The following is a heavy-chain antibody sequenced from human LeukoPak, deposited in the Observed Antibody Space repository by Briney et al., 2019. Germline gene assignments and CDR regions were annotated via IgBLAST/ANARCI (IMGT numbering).Heavy chain of an antibody. CDR3: ARDSSAWSFDY. J-gene: IGHJ4*02. CDR2: IYSSGSN. Sequence: RPSETLSLTCSVSGGSISSYSWSWIRQPAGEGLEWTGRIYSSGSNSYSPSLKGRVAMSADTSKNQFSLMLSSVTAADTAVYYCARDSSAWSFDYWGQGALVTVSS. D-gene: IGHD6-19*01. CDR1: GGSISSYS. V-gene: IGHV4-4*07.